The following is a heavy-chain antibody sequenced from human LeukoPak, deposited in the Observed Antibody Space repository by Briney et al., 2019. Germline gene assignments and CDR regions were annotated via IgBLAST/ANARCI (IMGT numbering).Heavy chain of an antibody. D-gene: IGHD3-16*01. V-gene: IGHV4-39*01. J-gene: IGHJ5*02. CDR1: GASITTNSSW. CDR3: ARRGIWDLQIGNWFDP. Sequence: PSDTLSLTCRTYGASITTNSSWWGWLRPSPGKGLEWFGSIYSSGNSSYNPSRKTRATISPDTSKNQYSLRLTSVTAADTAIYYCARRGIWDLQIGNWFDPWGEGILVIASS. CDR2: IYSSGNS.